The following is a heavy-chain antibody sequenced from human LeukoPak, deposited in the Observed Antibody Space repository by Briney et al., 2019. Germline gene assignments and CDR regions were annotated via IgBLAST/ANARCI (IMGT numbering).Heavy chain of an antibody. J-gene: IGHJ4*02. CDR1: GGTFSSYA. Sequence: GSSVKVSCKASGGTFSSYAISWVRQAPGQGLEWMGRIIPILGIANYAQKFQGRVTITADKSTSTAYMELSSLRSEDTAVYYCASYLYSSSWYGWGQGTLVTVSS. CDR3: ASYLYSSSWYG. D-gene: IGHD6-13*01. V-gene: IGHV1-69*04. CDR2: IIPILGIA.